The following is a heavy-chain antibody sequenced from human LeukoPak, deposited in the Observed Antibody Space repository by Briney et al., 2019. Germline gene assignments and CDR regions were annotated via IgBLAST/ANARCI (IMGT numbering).Heavy chain of an antibody. CDR3: ATALNWNYGN. V-gene: IGHV1-69*13. CDR2: IIPIFGTA. J-gene: IGHJ4*02. CDR1: GYTFTSYG. Sequence: ASVKVSCKASGYTFTSYGISWVRQAPGQGLEWMGGIIPIFGTANYAQKFQGRVTITADESTSTAYMELSSLRSEDTAVYYCATALNWNYGNWGQGTLVTVSS. D-gene: IGHD1-7*01.